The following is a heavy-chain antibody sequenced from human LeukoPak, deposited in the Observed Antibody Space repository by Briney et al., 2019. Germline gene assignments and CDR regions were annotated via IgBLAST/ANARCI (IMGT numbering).Heavy chain of an antibody. Sequence: SVKVSCKASGGTFSNYALNWVRQAPGQGLEWMGGIIPIVETANYAQKFQGRVTISTDESTSTVFMEPHSLRSEDTAVYYCTTDPRITVAGTGYYYYYMDVWGKGTTVTVSS. CDR2: IIPIVETA. D-gene: IGHD6-19*01. V-gene: IGHV1-69*05. CDR3: TTDPRITVAGTGYYYYYMDV. CDR1: GGTFSNYA. J-gene: IGHJ6*03.